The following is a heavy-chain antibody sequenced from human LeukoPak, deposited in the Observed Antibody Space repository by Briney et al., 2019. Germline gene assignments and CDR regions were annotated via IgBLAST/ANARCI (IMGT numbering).Heavy chain of an antibody. D-gene: IGHD2-15*01. CDR1: GFTFSSYS. J-gene: IGHJ2*01. CDR2: ISSSSSYI. CDR3: ARDSSYCSGGSCYSVWYFDL. Sequence: PGGSLRLSCAASGFTFSSYSMNWVCQAPGKGLEWVSSISSSSSYIYYADSVKGRFTISRDNAKNLLYLQMNSLRAEDTAVYYCARDSSYCSGGSCYSVWYFDLWGRGTLVTVSS. V-gene: IGHV3-21*01.